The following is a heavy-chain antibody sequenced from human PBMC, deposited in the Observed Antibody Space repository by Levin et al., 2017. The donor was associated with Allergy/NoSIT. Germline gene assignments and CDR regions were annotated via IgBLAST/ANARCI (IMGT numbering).Heavy chain of an antibody. CDR2: ISSSGSTI. Sequence: GGSLRLSCAASGFTFSSYEMNWVRQAPGKGLEWVSYISSSGSTIYYADSVKGRFTISRDNAKNSLYLQMNSLRAEDTAVYYCARELGKCWSGYKYFDYWGQGTLVTVSS. V-gene: IGHV3-48*03. D-gene: IGHD3-3*01. CDR1: GFTFSSYE. CDR3: ARELGKCWSGYKYFDY. J-gene: IGHJ4*02.